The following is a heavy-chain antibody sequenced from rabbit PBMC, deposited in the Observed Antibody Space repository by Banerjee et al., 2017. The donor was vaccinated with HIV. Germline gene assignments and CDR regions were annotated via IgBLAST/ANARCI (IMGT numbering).Heavy chain of an antibody. CDR1: GFDFSDGHV. CDR2: INSFTGRP. J-gene: IGHJ4*01. CDR3: ARDLVAVIGWNFYL. D-gene: IGHD1-1*01. V-gene: IGHV1S45*01. Sequence: QEQLVESGGGLVKPEGSLILTCKASGFDFSDGHVISWVRQAPGKGLEWIASINSFTGRPVYATWAKDRFTISRTSSTTVTLQMTSLTAADTATYFCARDLVAVIGWNFYLWGPGTLVTVS.